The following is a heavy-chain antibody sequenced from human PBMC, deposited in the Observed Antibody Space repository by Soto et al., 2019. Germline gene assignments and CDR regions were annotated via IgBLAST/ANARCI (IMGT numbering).Heavy chain of an antibody. CDR1: GGSISSYY. D-gene: IGHD6-13*01. J-gene: IGHJ6*03. CDR3: ARSSSWYDYYYYMDV. Sequence: PSETLSLTCTVPGGSISSYYWSWIRQPPGKGLEWIGYIYYSGSTNYNPSLKSRVTISVDTSKNQFSLKLSSVTAADTAVYYCARSSSWYDYYYYMDVWGKGTTVTVSS. CDR2: IYYSGST. V-gene: IGHV4-59*01.